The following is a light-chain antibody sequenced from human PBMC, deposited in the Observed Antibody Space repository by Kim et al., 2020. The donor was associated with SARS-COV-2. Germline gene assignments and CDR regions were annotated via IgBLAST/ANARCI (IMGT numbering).Light chain of an antibody. CDR3: QKYNSDPRT. J-gene: IGKJ1*01. V-gene: IGKV1-27*01. Sequence: DIQMTQSPSSLSTSVGDRVTITCRASQGISNYLAWYQQKPGKVPKLLIYAASTLQSGVPSRFSASGSGTDFTLTINSLQPEDVATYYCQKYNSDPRTFGQGTKVDIK. CDR2: AAS. CDR1: QGISNY.